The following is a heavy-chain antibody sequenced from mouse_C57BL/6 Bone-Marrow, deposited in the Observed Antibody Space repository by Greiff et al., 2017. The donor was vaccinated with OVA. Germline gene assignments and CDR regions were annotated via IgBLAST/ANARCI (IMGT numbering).Heavy chain of an antibody. CDR1: GYTFTSYW. CDR3: ATYYCGSSCGWYFDV. V-gene: IGHV1-55*01. D-gene: IGHD1-1*01. J-gene: IGHJ1*03. Sequence: VQLQQPGAELVKPGASVKMSCKASGYTFTSYWITWVKQRPGQGLEWIGDIYPGSGSTNYNEKFKSKATLTVDTSSSTAYMQVSSLTSEDSAVYYCATYYCGSSCGWYFDVWGTGTTVTVSS. CDR2: IYPGSGST.